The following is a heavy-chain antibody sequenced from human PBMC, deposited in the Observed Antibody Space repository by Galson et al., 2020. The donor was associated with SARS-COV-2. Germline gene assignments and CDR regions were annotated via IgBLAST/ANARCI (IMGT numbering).Heavy chain of an antibody. V-gene: IGHV3-74*01. CDR2: IYSEGSST. Sequence: GGSLRLSCAASGFTFSSYWMHWVRQAQGKGLVWVSRIYSEGSSTSYADSVKGRFTISGDDAKNTLYLHMSSLRAEDTAVYYCARGDMRNDYFDYWGQGTLVTVSS. CDR1: GFTFSSYW. J-gene: IGHJ4*02. CDR3: ARGDMRNDYFDY. D-gene: IGHD3-16*01.